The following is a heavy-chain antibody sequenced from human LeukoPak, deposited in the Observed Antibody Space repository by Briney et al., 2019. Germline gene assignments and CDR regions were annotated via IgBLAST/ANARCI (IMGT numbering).Heavy chain of an antibody. Sequence: SGPTLVNPTQTLTLTCTFSGFSLSTSEKHVSWIRQPPGKALEWLARVDWDANEYYSTSLKTRLTISKATSKNQVVLTMTNLDPVDTATWYSARIHPFIRGLRGRNYLGVWGRGTTVTVSS. CDR1: GFSLSTSEKH. J-gene: IGHJ6*03. CDR3: ARIHPFIRGLRGRNYLGV. CDR2: VDWDANE. D-gene: IGHD4-17*01. V-gene: IGHV2-70*04.